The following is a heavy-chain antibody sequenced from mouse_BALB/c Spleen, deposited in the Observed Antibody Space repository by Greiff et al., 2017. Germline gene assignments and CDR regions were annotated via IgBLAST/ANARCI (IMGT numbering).Heavy chain of an antibody. J-gene: IGHJ4*01. V-gene: IGHV3-6*02. CDR3: ARQLGLRDYYAMDY. CDR1: GYSITSGYY. Sequence: EVKLQESGPGLVKPSQSLSLTCSVTGYSITSGYYWNWIRQFPGNKLEWMGYISYDGSNNYNPSLKNRISITRDTSKNQFFLKLNSVTTEDTATYYCARQLGLRDYYAMDYWGQGTSVTVSS. D-gene: IGHD3-1*01. CDR2: ISYDGSN.